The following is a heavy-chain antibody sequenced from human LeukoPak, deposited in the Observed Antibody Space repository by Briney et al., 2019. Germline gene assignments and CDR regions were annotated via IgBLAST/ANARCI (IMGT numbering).Heavy chain of an antibody. J-gene: IGHJ4*02. Sequence: PSETLSLTCTVSGGSISSYYWSWIRQPPGKGLEWIGYIYYSGSTNYNPSLKSRVTISVDTSKNQFSLKLSSVTAADTAVYYCARTRFTMVRGVVIPYYFDYWGQGTLVTVSS. CDR3: ARTRFTMVRGVVIPYYFDY. CDR2: IYYSGST. D-gene: IGHD3-10*01. V-gene: IGHV4-59*08. CDR1: GGSISSYY.